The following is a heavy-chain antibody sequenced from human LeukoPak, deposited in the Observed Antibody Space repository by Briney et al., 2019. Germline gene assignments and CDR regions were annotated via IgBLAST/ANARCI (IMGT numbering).Heavy chain of an antibody. J-gene: IGHJ3*02. Sequence: PSETLSLTCTVSGGSISSYYWSWIRQPPGKGLEWIGYIYYSGSTNYNPSLKSRVTISVDTSKNQFSLKLSSVTAADTAVYYCARPLGTGYNNDAFDIWGQGTMVTVSS. D-gene: IGHD3/OR15-3a*01. CDR2: IYYSGST. CDR1: GGSISSYY. CDR3: ARPLGTGYNNDAFDI. V-gene: IGHV4-59*08.